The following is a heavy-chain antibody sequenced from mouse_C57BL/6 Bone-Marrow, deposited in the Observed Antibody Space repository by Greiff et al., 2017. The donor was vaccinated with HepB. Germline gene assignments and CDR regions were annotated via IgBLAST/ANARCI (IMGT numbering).Heavy chain of an antibody. D-gene: IGHD1-1*01. V-gene: IGHV1-19*01. CDR2: INPYNGGT. CDR1: GYTFTDYY. CDR3: ARRGYGSFDY. Sequence: EVQLQQSGPVLVKPGASVKMSCKASGYTFTDYYMNWVKQSHGKSLEWIGVINPYNGGTSYNQKFKGKATLTVDKSSSTAYMELNSLTSEDSAVYYCARRGYGSFDYWGQGTTLTVSS. J-gene: IGHJ2*01.